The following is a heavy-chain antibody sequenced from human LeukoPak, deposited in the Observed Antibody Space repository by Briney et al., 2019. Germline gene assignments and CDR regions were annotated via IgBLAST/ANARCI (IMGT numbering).Heavy chain of an antibody. CDR3: ARQAYASSFDAFDI. CDR1: GYTFSNYW. J-gene: IGHJ3*02. D-gene: IGHD3-22*01. V-gene: IGHV5-51*01. CDR2: IYPGDSET. Sequence: GESLQISCEGSGYTFSNYWIDWVRQMPGKGLEWMGMIYPGDSETNYSPSFKGQVTFSVDKSITTAYLQWSSLKASDTAMYYCARQAYASSFDAFDIWGQGTMVTVSS.